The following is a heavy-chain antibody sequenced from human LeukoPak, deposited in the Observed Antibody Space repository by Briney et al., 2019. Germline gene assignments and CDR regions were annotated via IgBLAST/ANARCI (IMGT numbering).Heavy chain of an antibody. CDR3: ARVLSSSWCIDY. CDR1: GYTFTSYG. J-gene: IGHJ4*02. Sequence: ASVKVFCKAAGYTFTSYGISWVRQAPGQGLEWMGWINPNSGGTNYAQKFQGRVTMTRDTSISTAYMELSRLRSDDTAVYYCARVLSSSWCIDYWGQGTLVTVSS. D-gene: IGHD6-13*01. CDR2: INPNSGGT. V-gene: IGHV1-2*02.